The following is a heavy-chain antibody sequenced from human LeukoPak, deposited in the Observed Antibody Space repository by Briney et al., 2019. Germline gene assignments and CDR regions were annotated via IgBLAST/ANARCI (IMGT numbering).Heavy chain of an antibody. CDR3: AKALESYYYDSSGYPLDY. CDR2: IRYDGSNK. CDR1: GFTFSSYG. J-gene: IGHJ4*02. V-gene: IGHV3-30*02. D-gene: IGHD3-22*01. Sequence: GGSLRLSCAASGFTFSSYGMHWVRQAPGKGLEWVAFIRYDGSNKYYADSVKGRFTISRDNSKNTLYLQMNSLRAEDTAVYYCAKALESYYYDSSGYPLDYWGQGTLVTVSS.